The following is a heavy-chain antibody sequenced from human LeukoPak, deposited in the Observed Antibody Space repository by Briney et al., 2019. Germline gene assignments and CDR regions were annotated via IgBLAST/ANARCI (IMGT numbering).Heavy chain of an antibody. V-gene: IGHV1-69-2*01. CDR3: ATVDRGLSAYASFYFAY. Sequence: GASVKVSCKASGYTVTSYDINWVQQAPGKGLEWMGRGDPENGETKYAEKFQGRVTITADTSTDTAYMELSSLISDDTAVYYCATVDRGLSAYASFYFAYWGRGPLVTVSS. D-gene: IGHD5-12*01. J-gene: IGHJ4*02. CDR1: GYTVTSYD. CDR2: GDPENGET.